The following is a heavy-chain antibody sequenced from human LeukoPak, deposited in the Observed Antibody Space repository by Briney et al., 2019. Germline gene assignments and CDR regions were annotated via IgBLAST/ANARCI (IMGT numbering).Heavy chain of an antibody. CDR3: AKDFNCAEDCYVLEK. J-gene: IGHJ4*02. CDR1: GFTFDDYT. V-gene: IGHV3-43*01. CDR2: VSWDGAKT. D-gene: IGHD2-21*02. Sequence: GGSLRLSCATSGFTFDDYTMHWVRQAPGKGLEWVSLVSWDGAKTYYADFVKGRFTISRDNRKNSLYLQMNSLTTEDSGLYYCAKDFNCAEDCYVLEKWGQGTLVTVSS.